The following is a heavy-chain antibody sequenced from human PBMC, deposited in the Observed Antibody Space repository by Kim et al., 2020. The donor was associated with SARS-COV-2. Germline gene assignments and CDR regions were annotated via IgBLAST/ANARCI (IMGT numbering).Heavy chain of an antibody. CDR2: GTT. V-gene: IGHV4-4*02. Sequence: GTTNYNATLRSRVTISVDKSNNQFSLKLTSVTAADTAVYYCAQSSSRRCLDYWGQGTLVTVSS. D-gene: IGHD6-19*01. J-gene: IGHJ4*02. CDR3: AQSSSRRCLDY.